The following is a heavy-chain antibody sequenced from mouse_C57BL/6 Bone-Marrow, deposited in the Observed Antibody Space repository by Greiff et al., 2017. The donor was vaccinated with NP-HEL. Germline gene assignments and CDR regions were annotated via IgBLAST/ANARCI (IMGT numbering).Heavy chain of an antibody. CDR2: ILPGSGST. J-gene: IGHJ1*03. CDR3: ARDTIVTTLTDWYFDV. V-gene: IGHV1-9*01. D-gene: IGHD2-5*01. Sequence: QVQLQQSGAELMKPGASVKLSCTATGYTFTGYWIEWVKQRPGHGLEWIGEILPGSGSTNYNEKFKGKATFTADTSSNTAYMQLSSLTTEDSAIYYCARDTIVTTLTDWYFDVWGTGTTVTVSS. CDR1: GYTFTGYW.